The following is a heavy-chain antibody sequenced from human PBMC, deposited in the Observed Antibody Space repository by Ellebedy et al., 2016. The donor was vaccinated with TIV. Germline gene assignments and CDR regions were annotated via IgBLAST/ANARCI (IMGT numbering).Heavy chain of an antibody. Sequence: GGSLRLSXAASGFTFSSYAMNWVRQAAGKGLEWVSAINTGGNTYSADSVKGRFTISRDNSKNTLYLQMNSLRVEDTAVYYCAQTVFGVAAPRYWGQGTLVTVSS. CDR3: AQTVFGVAAPRY. CDR1: GFTFSSYA. V-gene: IGHV3-23*01. CDR2: INTGGNT. D-gene: IGHD3-3*01. J-gene: IGHJ4*02.